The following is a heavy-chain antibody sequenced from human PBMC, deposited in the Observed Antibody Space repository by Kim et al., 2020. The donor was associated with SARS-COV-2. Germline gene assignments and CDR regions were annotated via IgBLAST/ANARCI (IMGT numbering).Heavy chain of an antibody. CDR1: GFTFSSYG. V-gene: IGHV3-30*18. Sequence: GGSLRLSCAASGFTFSSYGMHWVRQAPGKGLEWVAVISYRGNNEYYADSVKGRFTISRDNSKNTLHLQMNSLRVEDTAVYYCAKEYEKQWQDWYFDLWGRGTLVTVSS. J-gene: IGHJ2*01. CDR3: AKEYEKQWQDWYFDL. CDR2: ISYRGNNE. D-gene: IGHD6-19*01.